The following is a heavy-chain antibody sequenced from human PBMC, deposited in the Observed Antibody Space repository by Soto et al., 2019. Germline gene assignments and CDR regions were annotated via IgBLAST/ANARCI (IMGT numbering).Heavy chain of an antibody. Sequence: ASVKVSCKASGYTFTSYYMHWVRQAPGQGLEWMGIINPSGGSTSYAQKFQGRVTMTRDTSTSTVYMELSSLRSEDTAVYYCARGPISRGYGDYGSQYYFDYWGQGTLVTVSS. J-gene: IGHJ4*02. D-gene: IGHD4-17*01. V-gene: IGHV1-46*03. CDR3: ARGPISRGYGDYGSQYYFDY. CDR1: GYTFTSYY. CDR2: INPSGGST.